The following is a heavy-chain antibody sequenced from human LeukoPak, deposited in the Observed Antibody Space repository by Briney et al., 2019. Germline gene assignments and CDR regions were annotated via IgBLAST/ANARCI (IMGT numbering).Heavy chain of an antibody. CDR2: IKSKTDGGTT. Sequence: GGSLRLSCAASGFTFSNAWMSWVRQAPGKGLEWVGRIKSKTDGGTTDYAAPVKGRFTISRDDSKNTLYLQMNSLKTEDTAVYYCTRGSYYVALDIWGQGTMVTVSS. V-gene: IGHV3-15*01. J-gene: IGHJ3*02. CDR1: GFTFSNAW. CDR3: TRGSYYVALDI. D-gene: IGHD1-26*01.